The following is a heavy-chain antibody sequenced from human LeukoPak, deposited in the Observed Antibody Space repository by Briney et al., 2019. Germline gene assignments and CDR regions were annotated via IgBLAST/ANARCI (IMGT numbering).Heavy chain of an antibody. Sequence: SETLSLTCTVSGCSISSSSYHWGWIRQPPGKGLEGIGRIYYSGSTYYNPSLKRRVTISVDTAKNLFSLKVSSVTAADTAVYCCAIHGLQWLRLPFDYWGQGTLVTVSS. CDR2: IYYSGST. V-gene: IGHV4-39*01. CDR1: GCSISSSSYH. J-gene: IGHJ4*02. D-gene: IGHD6-19*01. CDR3: AIHGLQWLRLPFDY.